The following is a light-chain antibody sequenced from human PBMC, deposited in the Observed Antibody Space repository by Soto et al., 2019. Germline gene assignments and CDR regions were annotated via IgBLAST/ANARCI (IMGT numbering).Light chain of an antibody. CDR3: QQYNTSPLT. CDR1: QSVSSY. V-gene: IGKV3-20*01. Sequence: EIVLTQSPGTLSLSPGERATLSCRASQSVSSYLAWYQENPGQAPRLLIYGASSRATGIPDRFSGSGSGTDFTLTISRLEPEDFALYYCQQYNTSPLTFGQGTKVDIK. CDR2: GAS. J-gene: IGKJ2*01.